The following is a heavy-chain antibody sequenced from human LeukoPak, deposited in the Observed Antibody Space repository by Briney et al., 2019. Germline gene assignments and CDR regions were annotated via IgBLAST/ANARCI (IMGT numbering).Heavy chain of an antibody. Sequence: GASVKVSCKASGYTFTGYYMHWVRQAPGQGLEWMGWINPNSSGTNYAQKFQGRVTMTRDTSISTAYMELSRLRSDDTAVYYCARGYIVVVPADVPVDYWGQGTLVTVSS. V-gene: IGHV1-2*02. J-gene: IGHJ4*02. D-gene: IGHD2-2*01. CDR2: INPNSSGT. CDR3: ARGYIVVVPADVPVDY. CDR1: GYTFTGYY.